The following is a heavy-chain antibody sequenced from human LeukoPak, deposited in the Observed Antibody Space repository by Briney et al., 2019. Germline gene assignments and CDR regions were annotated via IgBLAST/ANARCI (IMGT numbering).Heavy chain of an antibody. Sequence: GGALRLSCAASGFPFSEHEMKWVRQARGKGMEWVSYISSSGSDKYYPDSVRGRFTISRDNAKNSLYLQMNSLRADNTAVYYCARRTSGAFAIWGQGTKVTVSS. CDR1: GFPFSEHE. CDR3: ARRTSGAFAI. V-gene: IGHV3-48*03. CDR2: ISSSGSDK. J-gene: IGHJ3*02.